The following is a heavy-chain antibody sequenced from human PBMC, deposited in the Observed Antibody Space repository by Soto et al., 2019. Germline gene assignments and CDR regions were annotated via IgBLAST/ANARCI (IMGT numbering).Heavy chain of an antibody. CDR3: ARGKSAGLVPAALLNY. Sequence: QVQLVESGGGVVQPGRSLRLSCAASGFTFNSSAMLWVRQAPGTGLEWVAIISYDGIDKYYADSVKGRFTISRDNSKNTLYLQMNSLRAEDTAVFYCARGKSAGLVPAALLNYWGQGTLVTVSS. J-gene: IGHJ4*02. CDR1: GFTFNSSA. V-gene: IGHV3-30-3*01. CDR2: ISYDGIDK. D-gene: IGHD2-2*01.